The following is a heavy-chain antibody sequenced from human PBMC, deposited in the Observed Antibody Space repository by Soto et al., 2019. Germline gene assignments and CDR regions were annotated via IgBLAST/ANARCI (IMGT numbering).Heavy chain of an antibody. CDR2: TSYDGSDK. D-gene: IGHD3-16*01. CDR3: SRWGTTGGLDV. Sequence: QVQRVESGGGVVQPGTSLRVSCVGSGFTFRSYVIHWVRQAPGKGLEWVALTSYDGSDKYYGDSVRGPFTISRDNSRNTVDLQMDSLTLEDTSLYYCSRWGTTGGLDVWGQGTLVSVSS. V-gene: IGHV3-30*19. J-gene: IGHJ1*01. CDR1: GFTFRSYV.